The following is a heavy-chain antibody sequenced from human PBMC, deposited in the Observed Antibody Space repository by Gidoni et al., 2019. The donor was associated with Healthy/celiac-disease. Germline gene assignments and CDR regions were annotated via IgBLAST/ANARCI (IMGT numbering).Heavy chain of an antibody. CDR1: GYTFTRYY. Sequence: QVQLVQAGAEGKKPGGSVKVSGKGSGYTFTRYYMHWVRQAPGQGLEWMGIINPSGGSTSYAQKFQGRVTMTRDTSTSTVYMELSSLRSEDTAVYYCARDANLYGSGGGRFDPWGQGTLVTVSS. V-gene: IGHV1-46*01. CDR3: ARDANLYGSGGGRFDP. D-gene: IGHD3-10*01. J-gene: IGHJ5*02. CDR2: INPSGGST.